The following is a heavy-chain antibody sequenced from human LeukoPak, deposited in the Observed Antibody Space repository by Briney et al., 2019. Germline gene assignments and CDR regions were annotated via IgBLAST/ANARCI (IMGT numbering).Heavy chain of an antibody. J-gene: IGHJ4*02. CDR1: GFTFSSYS. D-gene: IGHD4-17*01. V-gene: IGHV3-21*01. CDR2: ISSSSSYI. CDR3: ARDLYGDFAPSYYFDY. Sequence: GGSLRLSCAASGFTFSSYSMNWVRQAPGKGLEWVSSISSSSSYIYYADSEKGRFTISRDNAKNSLYLQMNRLRAEDTAVHYCARDLYGDFAPSYYFDYWGQGTLVTVSS.